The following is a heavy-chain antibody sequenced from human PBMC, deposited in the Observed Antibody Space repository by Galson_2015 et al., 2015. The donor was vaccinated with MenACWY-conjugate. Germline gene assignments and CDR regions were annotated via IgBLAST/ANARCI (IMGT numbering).Heavy chain of an antibody. Sequence: SLRLSCAASRFIFSDSVMHWVRQAPGQGLEWVAGISLDGSNKHYADSVRGRFTISRDNSKNTLFLQMDKLRSDDTAVYHCAREGALGSGRCGYFDFWGPGTLATVSS. CDR2: ISLDGSNK. CDR3: AREGALGSGRCGYFDF. J-gene: IGHJ4*02. V-gene: IGHV3-30*03. D-gene: IGHD3-10*02. CDR1: RFIFSDSV.